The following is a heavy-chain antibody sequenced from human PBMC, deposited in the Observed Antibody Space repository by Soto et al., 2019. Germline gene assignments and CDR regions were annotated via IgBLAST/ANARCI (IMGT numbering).Heavy chain of an antibody. D-gene: IGHD3-10*01. CDR2: ISGSGGST. CDR1: GFTFSSYA. Sequence: GGSLRLSCAASGFTFSSYAMSWVRQAPGKGLEWVSAISGSGGSTYYADSVKGRFTISRDNSKNTLYLQMNSLRAEDTAVYYCAKGYGSGSYYNVGPDPRGQGTLVTVSS. V-gene: IGHV3-23*01. J-gene: IGHJ5*02. CDR3: AKGYGSGSYYNVGPDP.